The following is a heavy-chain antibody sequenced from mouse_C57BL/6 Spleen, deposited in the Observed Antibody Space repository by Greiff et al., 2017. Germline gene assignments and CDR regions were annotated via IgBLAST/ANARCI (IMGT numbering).Heavy chain of an antibody. V-gene: IGHV1-78*01. D-gene: IGHD1-1*01. Sequence: VKLQQSDAELVKPGASVKISCKVSGYTFTDHTIHWMKQRPEQGLEWIGYIYPRDGSTKYNETFKGKATLTADKSSSTAYMQLNSLTSEDSAVYCCARRITTGVAADWYFDVWGTGTTGTVAS. CDR3: ARRITTGVAADWYFDV. CDR1: GYTFTDHT. CDR2: IYPRDGST. J-gene: IGHJ1*03.